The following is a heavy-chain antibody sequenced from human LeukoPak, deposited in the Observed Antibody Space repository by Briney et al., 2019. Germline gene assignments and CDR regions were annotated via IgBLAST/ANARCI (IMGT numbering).Heavy chain of an antibody. CDR2: ISGSGTPI. CDR3: AREERDGYNYYWYFDL. Sequence: GGSLRLSCAASGFTFNTYNLNWVRQAPGKGLEWVSSISGSGTPIYYADSVKGRFTISRDNANNSLYLQMNSLRAEDTATYYCAREERDGYNYYWYFDLWGRGTLVTVSS. D-gene: IGHD5-24*01. J-gene: IGHJ2*01. V-gene: IGHV3-21*06. CDR1: GFTFNTYN.